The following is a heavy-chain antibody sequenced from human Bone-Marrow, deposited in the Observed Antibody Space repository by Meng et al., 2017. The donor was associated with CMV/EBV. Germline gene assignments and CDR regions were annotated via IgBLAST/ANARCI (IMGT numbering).Heavy chain of an antibody. D-gene: IGHD6-19*01. CDR2: INPNSGGT. CDR1: GYTFTGYY. J-gene: IGHJ3*02. Sequence: ASVKVSCKASGYTFTGYYMHWVRQAPGQGLEWMGWINPNSGGTNYAQKFQGRVTMTRDTSISTAYMKLSRLRSDDTAVYYCAREGIAVAGTDIWGKGTMVTVSS. CDR3: AREGIAVAGTDI. V-gene: IGHV1-2*02.